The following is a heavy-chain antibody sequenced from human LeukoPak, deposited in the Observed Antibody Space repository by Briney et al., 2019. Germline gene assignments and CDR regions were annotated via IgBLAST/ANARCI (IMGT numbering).Heavy chain of an antibody. Sequence: ASETLSRTCTVSGGSISSYYWSWIRQPAGKGLEWIGRIYTSGSTNYNPSLKSRVTMSVDTSKNQFSLKLSSVTAADTAVYYCARVRGGSYTPDFDYWGQGTLVTVSS. CDR3: ARVRGGSYTPDFDY. V-gene: IGHV4-4*07. CDR2: IYTSGST. J-gene: IGHJ4*02. CDR1: GGSISSYY. D-gene: IGHD1-26*01.